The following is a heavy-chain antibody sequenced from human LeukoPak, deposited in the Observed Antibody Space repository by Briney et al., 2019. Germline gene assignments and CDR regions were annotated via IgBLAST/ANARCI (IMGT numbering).Heavy chain of an antibody. CDR2: IYSGGTT. D-gene: IGHD3-10*01. CDR1: GFTVSTNC. V-gene: IGHV3-53*01. J-gene: IGHJ4*02. CDR3: VKGRTRGD. Sequence: PGGSLRLPCAASGFTVSTNCMTWVRQAPGKGLEWVSTIYSGGTTYYADSVKGRFTISRDNSKNTLYLQMNSLRAEDTAVYYCVKGRTRGDWGQGTLVTVSS.